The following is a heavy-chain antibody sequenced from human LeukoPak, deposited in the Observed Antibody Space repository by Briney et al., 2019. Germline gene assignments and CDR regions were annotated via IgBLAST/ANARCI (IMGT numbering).Heavy chain of an antibody. V-gene: IGHV3-23*01. CDR1: GFTFSSYA. D-gene: IGHD3-22*01. Sequence: PGGSLRLSCAASGFTFSSYAMSWVRQAPGKGLEWVSAISGSGGSTYYADSVKGRFTISRDNSKNTLYLQMNSLRAEDTAVYYCAKHGGGSSSGYYFNYWGQGTLVTVSS. CDR3: AKHGGGSSSGYYFNY. CDR2: ISGSGGST. J-gene: IGHJ4*02.